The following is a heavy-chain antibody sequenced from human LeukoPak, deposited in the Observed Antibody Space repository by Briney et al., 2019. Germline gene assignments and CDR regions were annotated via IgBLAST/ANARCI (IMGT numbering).Heavy chain of an antibody. CDR3: ARLRGGYYGSGEYYYYYGMDV. CDR2: ISSSSSYI. Sequence: GGSLRLPCAASGLTFSSYSMNWVRQAPGKGLEWVSSISSSSSYIYYADSVKGRFTISRDNAKNSLYLQMNSLRAEDTAVYYCARLRGGYYGSGEYYYYYGMDVWGKGTTVTVSS. V-gene: IGHV3-21*01. CDR1: GLTFSSYS. J-gene: IGHJ6*04. D-gene: IGHD3-10*01.